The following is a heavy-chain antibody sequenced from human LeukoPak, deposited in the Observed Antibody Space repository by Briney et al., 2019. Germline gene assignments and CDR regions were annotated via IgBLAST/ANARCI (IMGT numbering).Heavy chain of an antibody. J-gene: IGHJ4*02. CDR1: GYTFTGYY. CDR2: INPNSGGT. D-gene: IGHD6-19*01. CDR3: ARPFWYSSGWDFDY. V-gene: IGHV1-2*02. Sequence: ASVKVSCKASGYTFTGYYMHWVRQAPGQGLEWMGWINPNSGGTNYAQKFQGRVTMTRGTSISTAYMELSGLRSDDTAVYYCARPFWYSSGWDFDYWGQGTLVTVSS.